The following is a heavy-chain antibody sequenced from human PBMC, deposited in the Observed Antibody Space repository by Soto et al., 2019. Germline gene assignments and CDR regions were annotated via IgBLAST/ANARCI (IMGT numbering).Heavy chain of an antibody. CDR3: ARDGREYAFDI. CDR1: GFTFSSYD. J-gene: IGHJ3*02. CDR2: IGTAGDT. Sequence: GGSLRLSCAASGFTFSSYDMHWVRQATGKGLEWVSAIGTAGDTYYPGSVKGRFTISRENAKNSLYLQMNSLRAGDTAVYYCARDGREYAFDIWGQGTMVTVSS. V-gene: IGHV3-13*01.